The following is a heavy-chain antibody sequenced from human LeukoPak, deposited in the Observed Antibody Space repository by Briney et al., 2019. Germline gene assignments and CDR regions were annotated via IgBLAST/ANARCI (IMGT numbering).Heavy chain of an antibody. CDR2: IYSSGST. CDR3: ASLGDFDL. CDR1: GGSISSYY. V-gene: IGHV4-4*07. Sequence: PSETLSLTCTVSGGSISSYYWSWIRQPAGKGLDWIGRIYSSGSTNYNPSLKSRVTMSVDTSKNQFSLKLSSVTAADTAVYYCASLGDFDLWGRGTLVTVSS. J-gene: IGHJ2*01.